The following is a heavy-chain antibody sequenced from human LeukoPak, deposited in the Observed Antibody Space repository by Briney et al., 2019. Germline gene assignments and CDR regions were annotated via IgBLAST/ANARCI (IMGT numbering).Heavy chain of an antibody. J-gene: IGHJ4*02. D-gene: IGHD1-7*01. Sequence: QPGGSLRLSCAASGFTFSRIWVHWVRQAPGKGLVWVSRINTDGSNTIYADSVKGRFTISRDNSKNTLYLQMNSLRGEDTAVYYCAKKQSWNYVRDWGQGTPVTVSS. CDR1: GFTFSRIW. V-gene: IGHV3-74*01. CDR2: INTDGSNT. CDR3: AKKQSWNYVRD.